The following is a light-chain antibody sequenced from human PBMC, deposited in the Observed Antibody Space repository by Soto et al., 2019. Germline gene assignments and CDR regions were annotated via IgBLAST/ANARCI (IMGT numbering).Light chain of an antibody. V-gene: IGKV3-20*01. CDR1: QSVSSSY. CDR2: GAS. CDR3: QQYGRTPWT. J-gene: IGKJ1*01. Sequence: EIVLTQSPGTLSLSPGERATLSCRASQSVSSSYLAWYQQKPGQAPRPLIYGASSRAIGIPDRFSGSGSGTDFTLTITRMEREDFELYYCQQYGRTPWTFGQRTKVEIK.